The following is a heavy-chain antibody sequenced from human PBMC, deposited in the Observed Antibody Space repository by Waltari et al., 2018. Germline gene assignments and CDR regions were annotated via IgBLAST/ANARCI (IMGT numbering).Heavy chain of an antibody. J-gene: IGHJ4*02. V-gene: IGHV4-59*11. CDR2: IYYSGST. D-gene: IGHD1-7*01. Sequence: QVQLQESGPGLVKPSETLSLTCTVSGGSISSHYWSWIRQPPGKGLEWIGYIYYSGSTNYNPSLKSRVTISVDTSKNQFSLKLSSVTAADTAVYYCARVANWNYPFDYWGQGTLVTVSS. CDR1: GGSISSHY. CDR3: ARVANWNYPFDY.